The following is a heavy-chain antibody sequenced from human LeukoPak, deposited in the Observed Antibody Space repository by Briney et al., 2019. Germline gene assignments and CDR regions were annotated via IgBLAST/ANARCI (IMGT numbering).Heavy chain of an antibody. Sequence: GRSLRLSCAASGFSFSSYAMHWVRQAPGKGLEWVAVIWYDGSNKYYGDSVKGRFTISRDNSKNTLYLEMNSLRAEDTAVYYCAKDRGYSNYGMDVWGQGTTVTVSS. CDR1: GFSFSSYA. D-gene: IGHD3-22*01. V-gene: IGHV3-33*06. CDR3: AKDRGYSNYGMDV. J-gene: IGHJ6*02. CDR2: IWYDGSNK.